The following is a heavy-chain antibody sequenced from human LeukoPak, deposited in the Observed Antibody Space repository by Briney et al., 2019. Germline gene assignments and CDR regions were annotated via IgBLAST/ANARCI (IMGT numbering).Heavy chain of an antibody. D-gene: IGHD4-17*01. V-gene: IGHV4-39*07. CDR1: GGSISSSSYY. Sequence: PSETLSLTCTVSGGSISSSSYYWGWIRQPPGKGLEWIGSIYYSGSTYYNPSLKSRVTISVDTSKNQFSLKPSSVTAADTAVYYCARGGDYGDYPYYYYGMDVWGQGSTVTVSS. CDR3: ARGGDYGDYPYYYYGMDV. CDR2: IYYSGST. J-gene: IGHJ6*02.